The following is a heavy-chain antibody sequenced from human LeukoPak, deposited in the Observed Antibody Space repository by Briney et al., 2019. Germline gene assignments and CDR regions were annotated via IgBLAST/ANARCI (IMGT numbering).Heavy chain of an antibody. CDR2: ISYSGST. J-gene: IGHJ4*02. Sequence: PSETLSLTCTVSGDSISSSDYYWGWIRQPPGKGLGWIGTISYSGSTYYNPSLQSRVTISVDTSNNQFSLELNSVTAADTAVYYCARGSRRLADFHYWGQGTLVTVSS. CDR1: GDSISSSDYY. CDR3: ARGSRRLADFHY. V-gene: IGHV4-39*01. D-gene: IGHD1-26*01.